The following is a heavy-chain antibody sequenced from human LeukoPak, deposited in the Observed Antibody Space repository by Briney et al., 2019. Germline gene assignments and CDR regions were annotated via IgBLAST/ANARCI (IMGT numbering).Heavy chain of an antibody. CDR1: GCIFSNYV. Sequence: GASVKVSCKASGCIFSNYVISWVGQAPGQGLGGVGWINTYNCNTNNTQKLQGRDTMTTHTSTSTAYMELRSLGSDDTAVYYCARDKSGTEFDYWGQGTLVTVSS. CDR3: ARDKSGTEFDY. V-gene: IGHV1-18*01. J-gene: IGHJ4*02. D-gene: IGHD1-7*01. CDR2: INTYNCNT.